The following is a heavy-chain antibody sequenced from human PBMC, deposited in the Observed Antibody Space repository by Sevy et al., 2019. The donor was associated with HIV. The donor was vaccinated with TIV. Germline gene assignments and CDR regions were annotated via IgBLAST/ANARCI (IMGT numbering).Heavy chain of an antibody. CDR3: AKDINADYYDSSGYYY. D-gene: IGHD3-22*01. CDR1: GFTFDDYA. V-gene: IGHV3-9*01. J-gene: IGHJ4*02. CDR2: ISWNSGSI. Sequence: GGSLRLSCAASGFTFDDYAMHWVRRAPGKGLEWVSGISWNSGSIGYADSVKGRFTISRDNAKNSLYLQMNSLRAEDTALYYCAKDINADYYDSSGYYYWGQGTLVTVSS.